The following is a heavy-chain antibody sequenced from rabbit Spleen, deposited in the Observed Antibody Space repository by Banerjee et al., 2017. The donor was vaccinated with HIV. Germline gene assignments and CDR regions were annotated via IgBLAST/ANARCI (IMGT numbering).Heavy chain of an antibody. CDR2: IYTGNGKT. V-gene: IGHV1S45*01. D-gene: IGHD1-1*01. CDR3: ARWTSSDGYFDL. CDR1: GFSFNNNYY. J-gene: IGHJ4*01. Sequence: QEQLEESGGGLVQPEGSLTLTCTASGFSFNNNYYMCWVRQAPGKGLEWIGCIYTGNGKTYYASWAKGRFTISRSSSTTVTLQMTSLTAADTATYFCARWTSSDGYFDLWGQGTLVTVS.